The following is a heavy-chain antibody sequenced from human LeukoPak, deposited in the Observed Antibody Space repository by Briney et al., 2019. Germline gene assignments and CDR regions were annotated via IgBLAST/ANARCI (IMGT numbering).Heavy chain of an antibody. D-gene: IGHD6-13*01. V-gene: IGHV3-72*01. CDR1: GFTFSDHY. CDR3: AREWVPRIAAAGNFDL. CDR2: TRNKANSYTT. Sequence: GGSLRLSCAASGFTFSDHYMDWVRQAPGKGLEWVGRTRNKANSYTTEYAASVKGRFTISRDDSKNSLYLQMNSLKTEDTAVYYCAREWVPRIAAAGNFDLWGRGTLVTVSS. J-gene: IGHJ2*01.